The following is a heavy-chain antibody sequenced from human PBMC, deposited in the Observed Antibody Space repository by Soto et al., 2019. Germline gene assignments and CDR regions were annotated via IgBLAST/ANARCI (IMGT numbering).Heavy chain of an antibody. J-gene: IGHJ4*02. V-gene: IGHV4-30-2*01. CDR2: IHHSGIT. Sequence: QLQLQESGSGLVKPSQTLSVTCAVSGGSISSGGYSWNWIRQPPGKGLEWIGYIHHSGITYYNPSLKRRVTTSADRSKNQSSLKLSSVTAADTAVYYCAGRYYSTSPSDYWGQGTLVTVSS. CDR3: AGRYYSTSPSDY. CDR1: GGSISSGGYS. D-gene: IGHD6-6*01.